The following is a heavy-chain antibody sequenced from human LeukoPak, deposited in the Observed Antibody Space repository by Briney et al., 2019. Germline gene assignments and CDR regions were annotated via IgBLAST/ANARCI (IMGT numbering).Heavy chain of an antibody. J-gene: IGHJ4*02. CDR3: AKGGSSWYAYNFDY. V-gene: IGHV3-23*01. CDR2: ISGSGGST. D-gene: IGHD6-13*01. CDR1: GFSFSSYE. Sequence: PGGSLRLSCAASGFSFSSYEMNWGRQAPGKGLEWVSAISGSGGSTYYADAVKGRFTISRDNSKNTVYLQMNSLRAEDTAVYYCAKGGSSWYAYNFDYWGQGTLVTVSS.